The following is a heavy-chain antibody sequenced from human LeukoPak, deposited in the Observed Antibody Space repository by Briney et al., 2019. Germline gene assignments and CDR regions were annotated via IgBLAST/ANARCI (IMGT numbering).Heavy chain of an antibody. J-gene: IGHJ4*02. CDR3: AKDTCSTSPSYFDY. D-gene: IGHD2-2*01. CDR2: ISSGGST. CDR1: GFTFNNYA. Sequence: GGSLRLSCAAAGFTFNNYAMSWVRQAPGKGLKWVSGISSGGSTYYADSVKGRFTISRDNSKNTLYLQMNSLRAEDTAVYYCAKDTCSTSPSYFDYRGQGTLVTVSA. V-gene: IGHV3-23*01.